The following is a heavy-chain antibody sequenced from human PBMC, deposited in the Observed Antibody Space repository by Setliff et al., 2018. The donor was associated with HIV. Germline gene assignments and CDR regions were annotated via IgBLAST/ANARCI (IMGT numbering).Heavy chain of an antibody. CDR3: ARTTRHDGAAYDAFDL. Sequence: SETLSLTCIVSGYSISSGYYWGWIRQPPGKGLEYIGSIYHSGSTYYNPSLNGRVTISVDTSENQFSLKLDSLTAADSAVYYCARTTRHDGAAYDAFDLWGQGTLVTVSS. CDR1: GYSISSGYY. J-gene: IGHJ3*01. V-gene: IGHV4-38-2*02. D-gene: IGHD1-1*01. CDR2: IYHSGST.